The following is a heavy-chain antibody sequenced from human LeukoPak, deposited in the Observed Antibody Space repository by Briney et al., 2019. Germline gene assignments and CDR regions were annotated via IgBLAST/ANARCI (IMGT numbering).Heavy chain of an antibody. D-gene: IGHD1-1*01. J-gene: IGHJ4*02. V-gene: IGHV3-7*01. CDR3: ARLFGGVTTFDF. CDR2: MRGDGRLI. CDR1: GFTFGNFW. Sequence: GGSLRLSCTASGFTFGNFWMSWVRQAPGRGLQWVASMRGDGRLIHYVDSAEGRFTISRDNARNSLYLEMNSLRAEDTAVYYCARLFGGVTTFDFWGQGALVTVSS.